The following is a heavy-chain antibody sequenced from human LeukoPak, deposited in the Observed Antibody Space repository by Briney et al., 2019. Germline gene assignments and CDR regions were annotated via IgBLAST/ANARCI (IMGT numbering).Heavy chain of an antibody. Sequence: GGSLRLSCAASGFTFSSYAMSWVHQAPGKGLEWVSAISGSGGSTYYADSVKGRFTISRDNSKNTLYLQMNSLRAEDTAVYYCAKDQSWFGELNWFDPWGQGTLVTVSS. V-gene: IGHV3-23*01. J-gene: IGHJ5*02. CDR3: AKDQSWFGELNWFDP. CDR2: ISGSGGST. CDR1: GFTFSSYA. D-gene: IGHD3-10*01.